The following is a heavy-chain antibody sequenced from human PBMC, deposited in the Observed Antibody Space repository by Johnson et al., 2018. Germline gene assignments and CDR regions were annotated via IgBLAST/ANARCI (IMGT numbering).Heavy chain of an antibody. D-gene: IGHD4-23*01. CDR2: ISGSGGST. Sequence: VQLVESGGGLVQPGRSLRLSCTASGFTFGDYAMSWVRQAPGKGLEWVSAISGSGGSTYYAASVKGRLTSSRDNSKNTLYLPMNSLRAEDTAVYYCARGPATVVTPEYFQHLGQGTLVTVSS. V-gene: IGHV3-23*04. CDR1: GFTFGDYA. J-gene: IGHJ1*01. CDR3: ARGPATVVTPEYFQH.